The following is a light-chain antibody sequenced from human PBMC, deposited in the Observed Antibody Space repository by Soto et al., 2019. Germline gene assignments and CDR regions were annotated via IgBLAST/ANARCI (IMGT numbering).Light chain of an antibody. CDR3: MQGLQTPRT. Sequence: DIVLTQSPLPRTGSRGDPSAISCTSSXILLHRNGDTLLDWYLQKPGQSPQLLIYLVSRRASGVPDRFSGGGSGTDFTLKISRVEAEDVGVYYCMQGLQTPRTFGHRTKV. J-gene: IGKJ1*01. CDR1: XILLHRNGDTL. V-gene: IGKV2-28*01. CDR2: LVS.